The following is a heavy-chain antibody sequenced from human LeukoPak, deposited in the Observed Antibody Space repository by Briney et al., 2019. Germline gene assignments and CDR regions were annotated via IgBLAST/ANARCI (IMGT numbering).Heavy chain of an antibody. J-gene: IGHJ5*02. CDR3: ARDIGCSSTSCYTGWFDP. CDR1: GFTFSSYS. Sequence: GGSLRLSCAASGFTFSSYSMNWVRQAPGKGLEWVAVISYDGSNKYYADSVKGRFTISRDNSKNTLYLQMNSLRAEDTAVYYCARDIGCSSTSCYTGWFDPWGQGTLVTVSS. V-gene: IGHV3-30*03. CDR2: ISYDGSNK. D-gene: IGHD2-2*02.